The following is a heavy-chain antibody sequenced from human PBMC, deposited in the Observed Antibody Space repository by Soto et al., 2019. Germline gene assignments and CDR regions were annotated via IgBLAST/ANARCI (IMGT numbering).Heavy chain of an antibody. CDR2: FDPEDGET. CDR1: GYTLTELS. D-gene: IGHD3-10*01. V-gene: IGHV1-24*01. CDR3: ATKPKELLTSPFDY. Sequence: ASVKISCKVSGYTLTELSMHWVRQAPGKGLEWMGGFDPEDGETIYAQKFQGRVTMTEDTSTDTAYMELSSLRSEDTAVYYCATKPKELLTSPFDYWGQGTLVTVSS. J-gene: IGHJ4*02.